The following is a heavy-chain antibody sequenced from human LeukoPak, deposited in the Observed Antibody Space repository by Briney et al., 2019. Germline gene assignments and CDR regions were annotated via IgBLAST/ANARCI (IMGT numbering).Heavy chain of an antibody. V-gene: IGHV4-34*01. Sequence: PSETLSLTCAVYGGSFSGYYWSWIRQPPGKGLEWIGEINHSGSTNYNPSLESRVTISVDRSKNQFSLKLNSVTAADTAVYYCARGKDGFIAAFLDYWGQGTLVTVSS. CDR1: GGSFSGYY. CDR2: INHSGST. CDR3: ARGKDGFIAAFLDY. D-gene: IGHD6-6*01. J-gene: IGHJ4*02.